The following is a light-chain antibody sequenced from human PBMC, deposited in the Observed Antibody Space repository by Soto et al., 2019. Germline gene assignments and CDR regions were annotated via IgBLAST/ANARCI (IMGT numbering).Light chain of an antibody. V-gene: IGKV3-11*01. CDR3: QQRSNWAWT. J-gene: IGKJ1*01. CDR1: QSVSSY. CDR2: DAS. Sequence: EIVLTQSPATLSLSPGERATLSCRASQSVSSYLAWYQQKPGQAPRLLIYDASNRATGIPARFSGSGSGTDFTLTISSLEPADFAVYYCQQRSNWAWTFGRGTKVEIK.